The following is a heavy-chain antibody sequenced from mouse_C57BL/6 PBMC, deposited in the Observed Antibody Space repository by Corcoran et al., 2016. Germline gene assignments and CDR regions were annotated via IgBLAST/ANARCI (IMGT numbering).Heavy chain of an antibody. CDR2: IYWDDDK. Sequence: QVTLRESGPGIVQSSQTLSLTCSFSGFALSTSGMGVSWIRQPSGKGLEWLAHIYWDDDKRYKQSLKSRLTISKDTSRNQVFRKITSVDTADTATYYCARRPIITTVGYFDVWGTGTTVTVSS. D-gene: IGHD1-1*01. V-gene: IGHV8-12*01. CDR3: ARRPIITTVGYFDV. J-gene: IGHJ1*03. CDR1: GFALSTSGMG.